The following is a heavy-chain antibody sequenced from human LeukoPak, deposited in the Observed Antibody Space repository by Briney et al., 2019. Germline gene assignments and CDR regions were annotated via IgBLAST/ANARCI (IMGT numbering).Heavy chain of an antibody. CDR1: GFTVSSNY. V-gene: IGHV3-66*01. Sequence: GGSLRPSCAASGFTVSSNYMNWVRQAPGKGLEWVSTITDDGYNTYSADSVKGRITFSRDNSKNTLYLQMNSLRAEDTAVYYCARESARWLRFYYFDYWGQGTLVTVSS. CDR2: TDDGYNT. J-gene: IGHJ4*02. D-gene: IGHD5-12*01. CDR3: ARESARWLRFYYFDY.